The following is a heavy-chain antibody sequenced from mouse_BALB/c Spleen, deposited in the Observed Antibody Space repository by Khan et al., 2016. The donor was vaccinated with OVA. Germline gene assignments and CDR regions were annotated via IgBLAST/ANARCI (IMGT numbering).Heavy chain of an antibody. CDR3: AREASNLDFSFAY. D-gene: IGHD4-1*01. J-gene: IGHJ3*01. CDR1: GYTFTNYV. CDR2: INPDNDGI. V-gene: IGHV1S136*01. Sequence: VQLQQSGPDLVKPGASVKMSCKASGYTFTNYVMHWVKQKPGQGLEWIGYINPDNDGIRYNEKFKDKATLTSDKSSSTAYLELSSLTSEDSSVYYCAREASNLDFSFAYWGQGTLVTVSA.